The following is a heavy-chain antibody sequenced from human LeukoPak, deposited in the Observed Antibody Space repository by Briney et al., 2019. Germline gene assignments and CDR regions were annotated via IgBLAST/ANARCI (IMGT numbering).Heavy chain of an antibody. D-gene: IGHD1-26*01. CDR2: MNGGGADT. CDR1: A. Sequence: AMSWVLQAPVRGLERVPRMNGGGADTFYAEFAKGRFTLSRDDSRNTVYLQLSSLRVEDTAVYYCAKAEWVSNADAVSWGQGTLVTVSS. J-gene: IGHJ5*02. CDR3: AKAEWVSNADAVS. V-gene: IGHV3-23*01.